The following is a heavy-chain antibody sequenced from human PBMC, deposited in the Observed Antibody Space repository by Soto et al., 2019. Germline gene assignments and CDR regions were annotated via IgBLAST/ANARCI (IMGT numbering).Heavy chain of an antibody. CDR1: GFTFNDYA. Sequence: EVRLVESGGGLVQPGRSLRLSCVASGFTFNDYAMHWVRQVPGKGLEWVSSINWNSGSRGYVDSVKGRFTISRDNAENSLYLQMNSLRPEDTALYYSAKEWGWASEGRWALDTWGQGTMVTVSS. J-gene: IGHJ3*02. V-gene: IGHV3-9*01. CDR2: INWNSGSR. D-gene: IGHD3-16*01. CDR3: AKEWGWASEGRWALDT.